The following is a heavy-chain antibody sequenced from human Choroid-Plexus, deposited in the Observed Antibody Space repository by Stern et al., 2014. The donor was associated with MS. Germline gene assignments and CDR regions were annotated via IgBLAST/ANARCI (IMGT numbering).Heavy chain of an antibody. Sequence: DQLVESGGGVVQHGRPLRLSCVASGFTFGSCSMHWVRQAPGKGLEWVGGVSHDGSYKYYADSVKGRFTISRDNYQNTLYMQMSSLRPEDTAVYYCAKDRQYLTYFFDHWGQGSLVTVSS. V-gene: IGHV3-30*18. J-gene: IGHJ5*02. D-gene: IGHD2/OR15-2a*01. CDR3: AKDRQYLTYFFDH. CDR2: VSHDGSYK. CDR1: GFTFGSCS.